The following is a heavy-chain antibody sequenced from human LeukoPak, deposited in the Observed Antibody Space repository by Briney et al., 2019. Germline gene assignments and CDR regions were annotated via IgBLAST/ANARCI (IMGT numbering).Heavy chain of an antibody. CDR2: INHSGST. CDR1: GGSFSGYY. J-gene: IGHJ4*02. Sequence: PSETLSLTCAVYGGSFSGYYWSWIRQPPGKGLEWIGEINHSGSTNYNPSLKSRVTISVDTSKNQFSLKLSSVTAADTAVYYCATLGEYYDSSGYYYNWGQGTQVTVSS. CDR3: ATLGEYYDSSGYYYN. D-gene: IGHD3-22*01. V-gene: IGHV4-34*01.